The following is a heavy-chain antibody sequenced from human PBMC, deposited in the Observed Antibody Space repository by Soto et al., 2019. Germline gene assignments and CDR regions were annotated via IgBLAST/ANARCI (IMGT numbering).Heavy chain of an antibody. CDR1: GFTFSSYG. D-gene: IGHD3-22*01. V-gene: IGHV3-33*01. CDR2: IWYDGSNK. Sequence: GGSLRLSCAASGFTFSSYGMHWVRQAPGKGLEWVAVIWYDGSNKYYADSVKGRFTISRDNSKNTLYLQMNSLRAEDTAVYYCARDNVRAVVVRGASDWPDYWGQGTLVTVSS. J-gene: IGHJ4*02. CDR3: ARDNVRAVVVRGASDWPDY.